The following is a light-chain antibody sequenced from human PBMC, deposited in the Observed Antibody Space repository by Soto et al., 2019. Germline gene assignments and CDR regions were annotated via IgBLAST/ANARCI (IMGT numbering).Light chain of an antibody. CDR3: SSYTXSSTGV. Sequence: QSVLTQPASLSGSPGQSITISCTGTSSDVGGYNYVSWYQQHPGKAPKLMIYDASNRPSGVSNRFSGSKSGNTASLTISGLQAEDEADYYCSSYTXSSTGVFGTGTKVTVL. J-gene: IGLJ1*01. CDR1: SSDVGGYNY. V-gene: IGLV2-14*01. CDR2: DAS.